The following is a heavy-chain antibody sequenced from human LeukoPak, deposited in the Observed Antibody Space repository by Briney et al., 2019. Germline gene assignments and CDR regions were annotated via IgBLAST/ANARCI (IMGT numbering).Heavy chain of an antibody. CDR1: GYTLTELS. J-gene: IGHJ5*02. V-gene: IGHV1-24*01. Sequence: ASVKVSCKVSGYTLTELSMHWVRHAPGKGLEWVGGCDSEDGETIYTQKFQGRVTITEDTSTNTAYLEMSSLRSEDTAVYSCATVETKTYCSSTSCMGFDPWGQGTLVTVSS. D-gene: IGHD2-2*01. CDR3: ATVETKTYCSSTSCMGFDP. CDR2: CDSEDGET.